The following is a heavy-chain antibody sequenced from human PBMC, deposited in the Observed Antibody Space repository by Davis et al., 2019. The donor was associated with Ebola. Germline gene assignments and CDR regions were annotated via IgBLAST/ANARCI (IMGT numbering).Heavy chain of an antibody. CDR2: ISGGGRTI. D-gene: IGHD4-11*01. V-gene: IGHV3-11*01. CDR1: GGSISSSNW. Sequence: LSLTCAVSGGSISSSNWWSWIRQAPGKGLEWVSYISGGGRTIYYADSVKGRFTMSRDNAKNSLYLQMNSLKTEDTAVYYCTMGPTTVTYYYGMDVWGQGTTVTVSS. CDR3: TMGPTTVTYYYGMDV. J-gene: IGHJ6*02.